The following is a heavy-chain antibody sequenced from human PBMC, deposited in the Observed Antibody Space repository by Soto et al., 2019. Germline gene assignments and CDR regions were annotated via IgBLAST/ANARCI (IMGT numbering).Heavy chain of an antibody. Sequence: QVQLVQSGAEVKKPGSSVKVSCKASGGTFSSYAISWVRQAPGQGLEWMGGIIPIFGTANYAQKFQGRVTITAVESTSTAYMELSSLRSEDTAVYYCARGKLGRSSSRRYYFDYWGQGTLVTVSS. J-gene: IGHJ4*02. CDR1: GGTFSSYA. CDR2: IIPIFGTA. V-gene: IGHV1-69*01. CDR3: ARGKLGRSSSRRYYFDY. D-gene: IGHD6-6*01.